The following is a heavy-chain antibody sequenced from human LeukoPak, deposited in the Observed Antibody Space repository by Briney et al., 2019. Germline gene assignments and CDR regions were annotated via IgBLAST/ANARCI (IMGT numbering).Heavy chain of an antibody. Sequence: GASVKVSCKASGYTFTSYGISWVRQAPGQGLEWMGWISAYNGNTNYAQKLQGRVTMTTDTSTSTAYMELRSLRSDDTAMYYCARDTEYSSGWYYFDYWGQGTLVTVSS. J-gene: IGHJ4*02. D-gene: IGHD6-19*01. CDR2: ISAYNGNT. V-gene: IGHV1-18*01. CDR1: GYTFTSYG. CDR3: ARDTEYSSGWYYFDY.